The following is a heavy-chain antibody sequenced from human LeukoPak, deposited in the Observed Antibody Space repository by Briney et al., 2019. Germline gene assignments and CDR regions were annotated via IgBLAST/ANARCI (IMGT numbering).Heavy chain of an antibody. J-gene: IGHJ4*02. CDR3: ARGPPYDY. CDR2: ISSSSSSYI. V-gene: IGHV3-21*01. Sequence: PGGSLRLSCAASGFTFSSYSMNWVRQAPGKGLVWGSSISSSSSSYIYYADSVKGRFTISRDNAKHSLYLQMNSLRAEDTAVYYCARGPPYDYWGQGTLVTVSS. CDR1: GFTFSSYS.